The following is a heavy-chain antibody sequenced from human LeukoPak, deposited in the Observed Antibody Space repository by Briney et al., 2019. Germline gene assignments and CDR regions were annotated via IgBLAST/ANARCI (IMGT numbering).Heavy chain of an antibody. CDR3: ARPYYDSSGHRNFDY. CDR2: ISSSGSTI. Sequence: GGSLRLSCAASGFTFSSYEMNWVRQAPGKGLEWVSYISSSGSTIYYADSVKGRFTISRDNAKNSLYLQMNSLRAEDTAVYYCARPYYDSSGHRNFDYCGQGTLVTVSS. D-gene: IGHD3-22*01. J-gene: IGHJ4*02. V-gene: IGHV3-48*03. CDR1: GFTFSSYE.